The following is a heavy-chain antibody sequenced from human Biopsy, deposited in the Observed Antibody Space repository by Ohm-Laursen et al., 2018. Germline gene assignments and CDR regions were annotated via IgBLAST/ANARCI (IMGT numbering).Heavy chain of an antibody. D-gene: IGHD1-1*01. CDR1: GDSFTSYA. Sequence: SVKVSCKASGDSFTSYAIGWVRQAPGQGLWWMGGIIPIPNVATYAQKFQGRITTTADESTSTAYMELSSLTSDDTAVYYCAADINVWNVNYWGQGTQVIVSS. CDR3: AADINVWNVNY. V-gene: IGHV1-69*10. CDR2: IIPIPNVA. J-gene: IGHJ4*02.